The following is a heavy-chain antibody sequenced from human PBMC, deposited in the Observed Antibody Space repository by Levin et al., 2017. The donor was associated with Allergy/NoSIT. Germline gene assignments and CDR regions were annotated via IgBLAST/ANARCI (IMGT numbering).Heavy chain of an antibody. CDR2: SSGSTGT. V-gene: IGHV3-23*01. D-gene: IGHD6-13*01. J-gene: IGHJ5*01. Sequence: GGSLRLSCAASGFIFSNFAMSWVRQAPGKGLEWISSSGSTGTFYAESLKGRFTISSDNSKNTLYLQMDNLRAEDTALYFWAKATGGSWAEFDSWGQGTQVTVSS. CDR3: AKATGGSWAEFDS. CDR1: GFIFSNFA.